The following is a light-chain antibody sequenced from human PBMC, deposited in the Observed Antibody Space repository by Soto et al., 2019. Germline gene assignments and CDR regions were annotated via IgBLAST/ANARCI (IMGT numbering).Light chain of an antibody. Sequence: DIPLTQSPSTLSASVGDRVTITRRASQSFTSWLAWYQQKPGKAPNLLIYDASSLESGVPSRFSGSGSGTEFTLTISSLQPDDFATYYCQQYNDYWWTFGQGTKVEIK. J-gene: IGKJ1*01. V-gene: IGKV1-5*01. CDR1: QSFTSW. CDR3: QQYNDYWWT. CDR2: DAS.